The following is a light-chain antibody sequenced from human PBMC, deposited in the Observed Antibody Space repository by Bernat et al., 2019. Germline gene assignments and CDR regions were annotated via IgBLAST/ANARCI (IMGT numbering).Light chain of an antibody. J-gene: IGKJ4*01. CDR3: QQRGNWPLT. Sequence: EIVLTQSPATLSLSPGERATLSCRASQSVSSNLAWYQQKPGQAPRLLIHGASNRATGIPARFSGSGSGTDFTLTISSLEPEDFALYYCQQRGNWPLTFGGGTKVEIK. CDR1: QSVSSN. V-gene: IGKV3-11*01. CDR2: GAS.